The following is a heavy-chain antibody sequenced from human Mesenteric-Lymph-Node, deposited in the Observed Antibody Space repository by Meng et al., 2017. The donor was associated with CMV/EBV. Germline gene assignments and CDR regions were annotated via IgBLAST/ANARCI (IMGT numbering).Heavy chain of an antibody. D-gene: IGHD1-26*01. J-gene: IGHJ4*02. CDR1: GFSLSNARMG. CDR3: ARKTKTDSGSYHIDY. CDR2: IFSNDEK. V-gene: IGHV2-26*01. Sequence: SGPTLVKPPETLTLTCTVSGFSLSNARMGVSWIRQPPGKALEWLAHIFSNDEKSYSTSLKSRLTISKDTSKSQVVLTMTNMDPVDTATYYCARKTKTDSGSYHIDYWGQGTLVTVSS.